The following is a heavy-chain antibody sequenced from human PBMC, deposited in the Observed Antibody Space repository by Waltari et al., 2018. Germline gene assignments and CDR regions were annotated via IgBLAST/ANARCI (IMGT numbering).Heavy chain of an antibody. V-gene: IGHV4-31*03. Sequence: QVQLQESGPGLVKPSQTLSLTCTVSGGSISSGGYYWSWIRQHPGKGLEWIGYIYHSGSTYYNPSLKSRVTISVDRSKNQFSLKLSSVTAADTAVYYCARGEGVVATTLDYWGQGTLVTVSS. J-gene: IGHJ4*02. CDR3: ARGEGVVATTLDY. CDR2: IYHSGST. CDR1: GGSISSGGYY. D-gene: IGHD5-12*01.